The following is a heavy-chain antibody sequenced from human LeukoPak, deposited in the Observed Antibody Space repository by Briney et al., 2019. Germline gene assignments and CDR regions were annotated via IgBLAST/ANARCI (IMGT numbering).Heavy chain of an antibody. CDR1: GFTFSSYG. V-gene: IGHV3-30*02. CDR3: AKGGGAAPTHLLDY. J-gene: IGHJ4*02. D-gene: IGHD6-13*01. Sequence: GGSLRLSCAASGFTFSSYGMHWVRQAPGKGLEWVAFIRYDGSNKYYADSVKGRFTISRDNSKNTLYLQMNSLTAEDTAVYYCAKGGGAAPTHLLDYWGQGTLVTASS. CDR2: IRYDGSNK.